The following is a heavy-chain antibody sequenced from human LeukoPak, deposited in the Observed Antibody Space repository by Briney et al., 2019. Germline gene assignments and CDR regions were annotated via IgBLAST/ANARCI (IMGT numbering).Heavy chain of an antibody. CDR1: GYTFTSYD. CDR3: ARGGYQGKYGDYAFDI. V-gene: IGHV1-2*02. J-gene: IGHJ3*02. Sequence: GASVKVSCKASGYTFTSYDINWVRQATGQGLEWMGWINPNSGGTNYAQKFQGRVTMTRDTSISTAYMELSRLRSDDTAVYYCARGGYQGKYGDYAFDIWGQGTMVTVSS. CDR2: INPNSGGT. D-gene: IGHD4-17*01.